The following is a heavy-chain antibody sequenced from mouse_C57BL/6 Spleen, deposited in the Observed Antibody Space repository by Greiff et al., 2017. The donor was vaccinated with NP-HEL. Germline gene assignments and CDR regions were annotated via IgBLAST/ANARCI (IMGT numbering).Heavy chain of an antibody. CDR3: ARREVLYYFDY. J-gene: IGHJ2*01. CDR1: GFNIKDYY. V-gene: IGHV14-2*01. Sequence: VQLQQSGAELVTPGASVKLSCTASGFNIKDYYMHWVKQRTEQGLEWIGRIDPEDGETKYAPKFPDKATLTAETSLTTAYMQLSSLTSEDTAVDYCARREVLYYFDYGGKGTTLTVYS. CDR2: IDPEDGET.